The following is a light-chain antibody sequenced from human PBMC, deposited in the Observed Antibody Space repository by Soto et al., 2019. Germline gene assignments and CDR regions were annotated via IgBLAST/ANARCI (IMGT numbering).Light chain of an antibody. CDR1: NNDVGGYKL. CDR3: AAWDDSLNGPV. V-gene: IGLV2-14*02. Sequence: QSVLTQPASVSGSPGQSITISCTGTNNDVGGYKLVSWYQQHPGKVPKVVIYEGSKRPSGVSNRFSGSKSGTSASLAISGLQSEDEADYYCAAWDDSLNGPVFGGGTKVTVL. CDR2: EGS. J-gene: IGLJ2*01.